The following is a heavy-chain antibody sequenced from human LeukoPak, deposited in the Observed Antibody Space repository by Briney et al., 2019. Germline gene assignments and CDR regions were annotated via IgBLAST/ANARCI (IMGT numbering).Heavy chain of an antibody. CDR3: ARGDYYYGMDV. J-gene: IGHJ6*02. CDR1: GGSISSHY. Sequence: SETLSLTCTVSGGSISSHYWSWIRQPPGKGLEWIGYIYYSGSTYYNPSLKSRVTISVDTSKNQFSLKLSSVTAADTAVYYCARGDYYYGMDVWGQGTTVTVSS. V-gene: IGHV4-59*11. CDR2: IYYSGST.